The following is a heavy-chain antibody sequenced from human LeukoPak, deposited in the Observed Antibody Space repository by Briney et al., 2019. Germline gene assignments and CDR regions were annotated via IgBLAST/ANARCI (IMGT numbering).Heavy chain of an antibody. J-gene: IGHJ4*02. CDR2: INPNSGGT. V-gene: IGHV1-2*06. Sequence: VASVKVSCKASGYTFTGYYMHWVRQAPGQGLEWMGRINPNSGGTNYAQKFQGRVTMTRDTSISTAYMELSRLRSDDTAVYSCAKDLNYNFWSDYDYWGQGTLVTVSS. CDR1: GYTFTGYY. D-gene: IGHD3-3*01. CDR3: AKDLNYNFWSDYDY.